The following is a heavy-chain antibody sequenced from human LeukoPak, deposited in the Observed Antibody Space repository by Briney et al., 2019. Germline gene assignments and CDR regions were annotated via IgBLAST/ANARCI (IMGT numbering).Heavy chain of an antibody. J-gene: IGHJ4*02. CDR2: IYTSGST. CDR3: ARVVGPSYFDY. Sequence: SETLSLTCTVSGGSISSGSYYWSWIRQPAGKGLEWIGRIYTSGSTNYNPSLKSRVTISVDTSKNQFSLKLSSVTAADTAVYYCARVVGPSYFDYWGQGTLVTVSS. D-gene: IGHD1-26*01. CDR1: GGSISSGSYY. V-gene: IGHV4-61*02.